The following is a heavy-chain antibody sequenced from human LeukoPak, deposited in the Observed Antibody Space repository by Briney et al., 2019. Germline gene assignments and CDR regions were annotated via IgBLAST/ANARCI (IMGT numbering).Heavy chain of an antibody. CDR3: AADPSYHSSGYYRFDY. CDR1: GFTFTSSA. J-gene: IGHJ4*02. V-gene: IGHV1-58*02. Sequence: SVKVACKASGFTFTSSAMQWVRQARGQRLEWIGWIVVGSGNTNYAQKFQERVTITRDMSTSTAYMELSSLRSEDTAVYYCAADPSYHSSGYYRFDYCGQGTLVTVSS. CDR2: IVVGSGNT. D-gene: IGHD3-22*01.